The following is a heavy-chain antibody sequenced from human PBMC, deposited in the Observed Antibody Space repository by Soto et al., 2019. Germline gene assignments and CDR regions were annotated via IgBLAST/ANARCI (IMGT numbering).Heavy chain of an antibody. D-gene: IGHD3-10*01. J-gene: IGHJ6*02. CDR3: AGRVVRGVSYYYYGMDV. CDR1: GGSISSYY. CDR2: IYYSGST. V-gene: IGHV4-59*01. Sequence: PSETLSLTCTVSGGSISSYYWSWIRQPPGKGLEWIGYIYYSGSTNYNPSLKSRVTISVDTSKNKFSLKLSSVTAADTAVYYCAGRVVRGVSYYYYGMDVWGQGTPVTVSS.